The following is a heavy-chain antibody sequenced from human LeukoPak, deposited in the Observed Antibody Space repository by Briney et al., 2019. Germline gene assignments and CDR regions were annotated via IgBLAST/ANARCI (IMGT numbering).Heavy chain of an antibody. CDR3: ARGGDYYGSGGYYYYYYYMDV. J-gene: IGHJ6*03. CDR2: INPNSGGT. Sequence: PAASVKVSCKASGYTFTSYGISWVRQAPGQGLEWMGWINPNSGGTNYAQKFQGKVTMTRDTSISTAYMEPSRLRSDDTAVYYCARGGDYYGSGGYYYYYYYMDVWGKGTTVAISS. CDR1: GYTFTSYG. D-gene: IGHD3-10*01. V-gene: IGHV1-2*02.